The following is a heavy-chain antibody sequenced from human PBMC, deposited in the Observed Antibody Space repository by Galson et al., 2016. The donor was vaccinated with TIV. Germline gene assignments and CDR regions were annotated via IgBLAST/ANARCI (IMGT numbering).Heavy chain of an antibody. V-gene: IGHV3-11*01. Sequence: LRLSCAASGFIFSDYYMSWIRQAPGKGLEWISYITSSGRLIYYADSVRGRFTISRDNAKNSLFLQMDSLRVEDTAIYYCARDCSSSNCYTDPIYFDSWGQGVLVTVSS. CDR1: GFIFSDYY. CDR2: ITSSGRLI. D-gene: IGHD2-2*02. CDR3: ARDCSSSNCYTDPIYFDS. J-gene: IGHJ4*02.